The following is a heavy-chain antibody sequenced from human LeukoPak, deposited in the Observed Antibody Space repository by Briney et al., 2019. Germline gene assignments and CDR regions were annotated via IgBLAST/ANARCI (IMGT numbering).Heavy chain of an antibody. V-gene: IGHV3-21*01. Sequence: GGSLRLSCAASGFTFSSYNMDWVRQAPGKGLEWVSSIRSSTTYVYYADSVKGRFTISRDNAKNSLYLQMNSLRAEDTAVYYCARDSLTMIVGRQKRGLDYWGQGTLVTVSS. CDR1: GFTFSSYN. D-gene: IGHD3-22*01. J-gene: IGHJ4*02. CDR3: ARDSLTMIVGRQKRGLDY. CDR2: IRSSTTYV.